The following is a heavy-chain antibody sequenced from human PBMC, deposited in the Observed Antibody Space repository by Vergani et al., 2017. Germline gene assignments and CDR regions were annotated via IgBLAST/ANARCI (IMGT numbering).Heavy chain of an antibody. D-gene: IGHD5-24*01. CDR2: IYNSGNT. CDR1: GGSISSGDYY. CDR3: AREGYMATVFDY. Sequence: QVQLQQWGAGLLKPSETLSLTCAVYGGSISSGDYYWSWIRQPPGKGLEWIGYIYNSGNTYYNPSLKSRVTISVDTSKNQFSLKLSSVTAADTAVYYCAREGYMATVFDYWGQGTLVTVSS. J-gene: IGHJ4*02. V-gene: IGHV4-30-4*01.